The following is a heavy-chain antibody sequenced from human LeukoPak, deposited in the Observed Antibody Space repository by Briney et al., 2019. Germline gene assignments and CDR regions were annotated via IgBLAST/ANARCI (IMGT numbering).Heavy chain of an antibody. CDR3: ASRVVTSFDS. Sequence: GGSLRLSCAASGFSFISSWMYWVRQAPGKGLVWVSLISPDGRTTTYADSVKGRFTISRDNAKNTLFLQTDSLRAEDTAVYYCASRVVTSFDSWGQGTLVTVSS. CDR1: GFSFISSW. D-gene: IGHD2-21*02. J-gene: IGHJ4*02. CDR2: ISPDGRTT. V-gene: IGHV3-74*01.